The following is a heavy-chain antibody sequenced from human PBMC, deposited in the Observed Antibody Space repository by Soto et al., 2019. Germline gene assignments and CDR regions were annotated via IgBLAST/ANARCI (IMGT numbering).Heavy chain of an antibody. D-gene: IGHD1-26*01. Sequence: GGSLRLSCSASGFTFTNAFMHWVRQAPGKGLEWVGRIKSKTDGGTTDYGAPVKGRFTISRDDSQNTLYLQMNSLSPEDTAVYYCCAPFASSSYWPWGQGTLVTVSS. CDR1: GFTFTNAF. J-gene: IGHJ5*02. CDR3: CAPFASSSYWP. CDR2: IKSKTDGGTT. V-gene: IGHV3-15*07.